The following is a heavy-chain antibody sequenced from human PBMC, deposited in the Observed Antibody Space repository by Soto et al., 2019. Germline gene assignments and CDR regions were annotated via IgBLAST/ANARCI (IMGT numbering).Heavy chain of an antibody. CDR2: IYWDDDK. Sequence: QITLKESGPTLVKPTQTLTLTCTFSGFSLTTSGEAVGWIRQPPGKALEWLALIYWDDDKRSSPSLKSRLTITTDTSKNPVVLTMTNMDPVDTATYYCAHIPGSGQLLYSYYSDMDVWGKGTTVTVSS. J-gene: IGHJ6*03. CDR1: GFSLTTSGEA. D-gene: IGHD3-10*01. V-gene: IGHV2-5*02. CDR3: AHIPGSGQLLYSYYSDMDV.